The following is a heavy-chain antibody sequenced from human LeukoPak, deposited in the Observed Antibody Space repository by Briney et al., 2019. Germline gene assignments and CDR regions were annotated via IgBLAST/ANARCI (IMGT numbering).Heavy chain of an antibody. CDR2: IKQDGSEK. V-gene: IGHV3-7*01. J-gene: IGHJ4*02. CDR1: GYSFTSYW. Sequence: GESLKISCKGSGYSFTSYWMSWVRQAPGKGLEWVANIKQDGSEKYYVDSVKGRFTISRDNAKNSLYLQMNSLRAEDTAVYYCARETYFDYWGQGALVTVSS. CDR3: ARETYFDY.